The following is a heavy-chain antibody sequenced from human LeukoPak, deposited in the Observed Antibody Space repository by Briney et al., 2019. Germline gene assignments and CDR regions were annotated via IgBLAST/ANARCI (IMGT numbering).Heavy chain of an antibody. CDR2: IYYSGST. CDR1: GVSISSGGYY. D-gene: IGHD3-10*01. CDR3: ARDLPGFGESDYYYGMDV. J-gene: IGHJ6*02. Sequence: SETLSLTCTVSGVSISSGGYYWSWIRQHPGKGLEWIGYIYYSGSTYYNPSLKSRVTISVDTSKNQFSLKLSSVTAADTAVYYCARDLPGFGESDYYYGMDVWGQGTTVTVSS. V-gene: IGHV4-31*03.